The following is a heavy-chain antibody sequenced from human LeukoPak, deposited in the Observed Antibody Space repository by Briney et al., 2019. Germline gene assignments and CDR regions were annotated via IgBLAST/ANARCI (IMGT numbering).Heavy chain of an antibody. J-gene: IGHJ4*02. CDR2: IYYSGST. D-gene: IGHD4-11*01. V-gene: IGHV4-31*03. CDR3: AREGRTQYIPDY. Sequence: SQTLSLTCTVSGGSISSGGYYWSWIRQHPGKGLEWIGYIYYSGSTYYNPSLKSRVTISVDTSKNQFSLKLSSVTAADTAVYYCAREGRTQYIPDYWGQGTLVTVSS. CDR1: GGSISSGGYY.